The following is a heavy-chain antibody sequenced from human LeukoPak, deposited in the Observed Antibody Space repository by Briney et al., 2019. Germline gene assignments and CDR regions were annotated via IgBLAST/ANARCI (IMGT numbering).Heavy chain of an antibody. Sequence: PSETLSLTCTVSGGSISSYYWSWIRQPAGKGLEWIGRIYTSGSTNYNPSLKSRVTMSVDTSKNQFSLKLSSVTAADTAVYYCAREYSGSYYAYDAFDIWGQGTMVTVSS. CDR2: IYTSGST. D-gene: IGHD1-26*01. CDR1: GGSISSYY. J-gene: IGHJ3*02. CDR3: AREYSGSYYAYDAFDI. V-gene: IGHV4-4*07.